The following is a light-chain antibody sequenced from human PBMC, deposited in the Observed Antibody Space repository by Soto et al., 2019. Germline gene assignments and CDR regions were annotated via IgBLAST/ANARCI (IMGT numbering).Light chain of an antibody. Sequence: DIPITQSPSTLSGSVGDRVTITCRASQTISSWLAWYQQKPGKAPKLLIYKAYTLKSGVPSRFSGRGSGTEFTLTISSLQPDDFATYYCQHYNSYSEAFGQGTKVELK. CDR3: QHYNSYSEA. V-gene: IGKV1-5*03. CDR2: KAY. CDR1: QTISSW. J-gene: IGKJ1*01.